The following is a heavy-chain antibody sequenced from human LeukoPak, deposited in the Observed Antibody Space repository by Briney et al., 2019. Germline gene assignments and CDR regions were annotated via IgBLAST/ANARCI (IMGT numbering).Heavy chain of an antibody. Sequence: PGRSLRLSCAASGFTFSSYGMHWVRRAPGKGLEWVAVIWYDGSNKYYADSVKGRFTISRDNAKSSLYLQMNSLRAEDTAVYYWATEEWYRFHNSGQCTPDNVSS. CDR1: GFTFSSYG. CDR2: IWYDGSNK. J-gene: IGHJ4*02. D-gene: IGHD2-8*01. V-gene: IGHV3-33*03. CDR3: ATEEWYRFHN.